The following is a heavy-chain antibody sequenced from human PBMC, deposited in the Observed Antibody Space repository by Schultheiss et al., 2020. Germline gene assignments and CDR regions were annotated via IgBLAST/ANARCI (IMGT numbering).Heavy chain of an antibody. D-gene: IGHD1-26*01. J-gene: IGHJ4*02. V-gene: IGHV4-30-4*01. CDR3: ARGAVGASHVDY. Sequence: SETLSLTCTVSGGSISSGDYYWSWIRQPPGKGLEWIGYIYYSGSTYYNPSLKSRVTISVDTSKNQFSLKLSSVTAADTAVYYCARGAVGASHVDYWGQGYLVTVSS. CDR2: IYYSGST. CDR1: GGSISSGDYY.